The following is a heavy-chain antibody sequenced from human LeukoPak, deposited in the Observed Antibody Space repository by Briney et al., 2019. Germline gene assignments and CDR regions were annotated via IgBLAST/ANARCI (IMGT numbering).Heavy chain of an antibody. CDR1: GFTFSSYS. D-gene: IGHD2-8*01. J-gene: IGHJ6*03. CDR3: AKDRCSNGIGCYYYYMDV. V-gene: IGHV3-21*01. Sequence: PGGSLRLSCAASGFTFSSYSMNWVRQAPGKGLEWVSSISSSSSYIYYADSVKGRFTISRDNAKNSLYLQMNSLRAEDTAVYYCAKDRCSNGIGCYYYYMDVWGKGTTVTISS. CDR2: ISSSSSYI.